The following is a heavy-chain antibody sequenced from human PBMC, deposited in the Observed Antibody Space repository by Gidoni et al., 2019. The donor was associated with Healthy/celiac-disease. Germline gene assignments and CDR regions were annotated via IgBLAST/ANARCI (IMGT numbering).Heavy chain of an antibody. V-gene: IGHV4-38-2*02. CDR2: IYHSGST. J-gene: IGHJ3*02. CDR3: ARRTITIFGVGAFDI. D-gene: IGHD3-3*01. CDR1: GYSISRGYY. Sequence: QVQLQESGPGLVKPSETLSLTCTVSGYSISRGYYWGWIRQPPGKGLEWIGSIYHSGSTYYNPSLKSRVTISVDTSKNQFSLKLSSVTAADTAVYYCARRTITIFGVGAFDIWGQGTMVTVSS.